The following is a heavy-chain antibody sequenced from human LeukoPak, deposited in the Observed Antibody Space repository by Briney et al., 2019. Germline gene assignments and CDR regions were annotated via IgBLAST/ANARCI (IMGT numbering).Heavy chain of an antibody. CDR2: IWYDGSNE. D-gene: IGHD2/OR15-2a*01. V-gene: IGHV3-33*01. CDR1: GFTFSSYG. J-gene: IGHJ4*02. Sequence: GGSLRLSCAASGFTFSSYGMHWVRQAPGKGLEWVALIWYDGSNEYYTDSVKGRLTISRDNSKNTLYLQMNSLRAEDTAIYYCAREGPRGNSQFDYWGQGTLVTVSS. CDR3: AREGPRGNSQFDY.